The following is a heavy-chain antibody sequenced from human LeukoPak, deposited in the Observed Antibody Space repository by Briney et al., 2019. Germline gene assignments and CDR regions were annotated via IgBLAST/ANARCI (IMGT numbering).Heavy chain of an antibody. Sequence: SETLSLTCTVSGGSISSSSYYWGWIRQPPGKGLEWIGSIYYSGSTYYNPSLKSRVTISVDTSKNQFSLKLSSMTAADTAVYYCARGIFGDYVAFDYWGQGTLVTVSS. D-gene: IGHD4-17*01. CDR2: IYYSGST. CDR3: ARGIFGDYVAFDY. CDR1: GGSISSSSYY. V-gene: IGHV4-39*07. J-gene: IGHJ4*02.